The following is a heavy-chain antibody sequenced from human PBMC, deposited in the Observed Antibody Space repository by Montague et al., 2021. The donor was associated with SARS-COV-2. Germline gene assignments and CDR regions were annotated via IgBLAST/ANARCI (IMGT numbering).Heavy chain of an antibody. D-gene: IGHD7-27*01. CDR1: GFSLSTSGVG. V-gene: IGHV2-5*02. J-gene: IGHJ4*02. CDR3: AHRRPLWGYFDY. CDR2: XYWDDDE. Sequence: PALVKPTQTLTLTCTFSGFSLSTSGVGVGWIRQPPGKALEWLALXYWDDDERYSPSLKSRLTITKDTSKNQVVLTMTNMGPVDTATYYCAHRRPLWGYFDYWGQGTLVTVSS.